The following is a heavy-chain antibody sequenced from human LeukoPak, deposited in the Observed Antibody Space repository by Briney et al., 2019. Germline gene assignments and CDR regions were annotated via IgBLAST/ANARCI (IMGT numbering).Heavy chain of an antibody. CDR1: GGTFSGYA. CDR2: IIPIFGTA. CDR3: ARASPTHLLRFLEWALDY. D-gene: IGHD3-3*01. Sequence: GASVKVSCKASGGTFSGYAITWVRQAPGQGLEWMGRIIPIFGTANYAQKFQGRVTITTDESTSTAYMELSSLRSEDTAVYYCARASPTHLLRFLEWALDYWGQGTLVTVSS. J-gene: IGHJ4*02. V-gene: IGHV1-69*05.